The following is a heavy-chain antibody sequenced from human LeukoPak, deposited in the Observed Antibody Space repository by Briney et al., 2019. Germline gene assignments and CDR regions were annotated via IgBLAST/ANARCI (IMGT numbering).Heavy chain of an antibody. CDR2: INPNSGGT. D-gene: IGHD3-22*01. J-gene: IGHJ5*02. Sequence: ASVRVSCKASGYTFIGYYMHWVRQAPGQGLEWMGWINPNSGGTNYAQKFQGRVTMTRDTSISTAYMELSRLRSDDTAVYYCARLAYDQPHGWFDPWGQGTLVTVSS. V-gene: IGHV1-2*02. CDR1: GYTFIGYY. CDR3: ARLAYDQPHGWFDP.